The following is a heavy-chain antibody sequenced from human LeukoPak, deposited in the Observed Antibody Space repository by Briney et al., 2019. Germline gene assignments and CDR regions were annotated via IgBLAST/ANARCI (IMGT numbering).Heavy chain of an antibody. CDR2: IYSRGST. V-gene: IGHV4-39*07. CDR1: GGSISSSNYY. CDR3: ARLNVDTAMAGPTRFDP. D-gene: IGHD5-18*01. Sequence: SETLSLTCIVSGGSISSSNYYWGWIRQSPGKGLEWIGSIYSRGSTYYNPSLKSRVIVSSDMSKNQFSLMLNSVTAADTAVYYCARLNVDTAMAGPTRFDPWGQGTLVTVSS. J-gene: IGHJ5*02.